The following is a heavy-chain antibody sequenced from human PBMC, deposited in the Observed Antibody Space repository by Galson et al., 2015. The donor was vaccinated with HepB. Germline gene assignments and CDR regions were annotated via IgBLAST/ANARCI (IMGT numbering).Heavy chain of an antibody. J-gene: IGHJ6*02. Sequence: SVKVSCKVSGYTLTELSMHWVRQAPGKGLEWMGGFDPEDGETIYAQKFQGRVTMTEDTSTDTAYMELSSLRSEDTAVYYCATDHLAAEAAGTRYYYGMDVWGQGTTVTVSS. CDR1: GYTLTELS. CDR3: ATDHLAAEAAGTRYYYGMDV. D-gene: IGHD6-13*01. CDR2: FDPEDGET. V-gene: IGHV1-24*01.